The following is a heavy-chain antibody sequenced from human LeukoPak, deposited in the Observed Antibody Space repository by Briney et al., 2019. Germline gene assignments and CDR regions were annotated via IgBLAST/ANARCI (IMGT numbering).Heavy chain of an antibody. Sequence: SETLSLTCAVYGGSFSGYYWSWIRQPPGKGLEWIGEINHSGSTNYNPSLKSRVTISVDTSKNQFSLKLSSVTAADTAVYYCARHVRYSSSWYGYYYYYYYMDVWGKGTTVTISS. CDR2: INHSGST. D-gene: IGHD6-13*01. CDR1: GGSFSGYY. CDR3: ARHVRYSSSWYGYYYYYYYMDV. V-gene: IGHV4-34*01. J-gene: IGHJ6*03.